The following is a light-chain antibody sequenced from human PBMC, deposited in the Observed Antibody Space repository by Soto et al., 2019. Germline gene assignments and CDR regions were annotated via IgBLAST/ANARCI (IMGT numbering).Light chain of an antibody. J-gene: IGLJ2*01. CDR3: CSYAGSGTYVV. CDR1: SSDVGSYNL. V-gene: IGLV2-23*02. Sequence: QSALIQPASVSGSPGQSITISCTGTSSDVGSYNLVSWYQQHPGKVPKLMISEVTKRPSGVSNRFSGSKSGNTASLTISGLQAEDEADYYCCSYAGSGTYVVFGGGTKLTVL. CDR2: EVT.